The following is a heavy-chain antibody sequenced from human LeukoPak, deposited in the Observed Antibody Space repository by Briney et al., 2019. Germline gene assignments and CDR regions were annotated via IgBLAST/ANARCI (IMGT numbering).Heavy chain of an antibody. V-gene: IGHV3-23*01. J-gene: IGHJ4*02. CDR1: GGSISSGSYY. D-gene: IGHD3-22*01. CDR3: AKDLTYYYDSSGYFY. Sequence: ETLSLTCTVSGGSISSGSYYWSWVRQAPGKGLEWVSAISGSGGSTYYADSVKGRFTISRDNSKNTLYLQMNSLRAEDTAVYYCAKDLTYYYDSSGYFYWGQGTLVTVSS. CDR2: ISGSGGST.